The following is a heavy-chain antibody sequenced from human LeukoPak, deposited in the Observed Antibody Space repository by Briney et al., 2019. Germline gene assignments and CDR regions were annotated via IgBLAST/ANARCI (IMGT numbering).Heavy chain of an antibody. CDR3: TTDLGLTMIRGVIVY. J-gene: IGHJ4*02. CDR1: GFTFTNAW. CDR2: IKSKGDGETT. Sequence: GGSLRLSCAASGFTFTNAWMTWVRQAPGKGLEWVGRIKSKGDGETTDYTAPVKGRFTMSRDDSKATQYLQMNSLAAEDTAVYYCTTDLGLTMIRGVIVYWGQGALVTVSS. V-gene: IGHV3-15*01. D-gene: IGHD3-10*01.